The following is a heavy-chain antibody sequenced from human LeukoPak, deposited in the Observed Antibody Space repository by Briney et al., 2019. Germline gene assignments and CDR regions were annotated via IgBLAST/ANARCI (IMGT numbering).Heavy chain of an antibody. J-gene: IGHJ5*02. D-gene: IGHD4-17*01. Sequence: SETLSLTCTVSGGSISSYYWSWIRQPPGKGLEWIGYIYYSGSTDYNPSLKSRVTISVDTSKNQFSLKLSSVTAADTAVYYCARLNDYGDFISGGNNWFDPWGQGTLVTVSS. CDR1: GGSISSYY. V-gene: IGHV4-59*08. CDR3: ARLNDYGDFISGGNNWFDP. CDR2: IYYSGST.